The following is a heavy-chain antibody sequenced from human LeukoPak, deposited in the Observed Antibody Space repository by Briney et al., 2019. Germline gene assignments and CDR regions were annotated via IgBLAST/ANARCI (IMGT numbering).Heavy chain of an antibody. CDR3: TTDDYGDYGVSGTYNWFDP. J-gene: IGHJ5*02. CDR1: GFTFSSYG. Sequence: PGGSLRLSCAASGFTFSSYGMSWVRQAPGKGLEWVGRIKSKTDGGTTDYAAPVKGRFTISRDDSKNTLYLQMNSLKTEDTAVYYCTTDDYGDYGVSGTYNWFDPWGQGTLVTVSS. CDR2: IKSKTDGGTT. V-gene: IGHV3-15*01. D-gene: IGHD4-17*01.